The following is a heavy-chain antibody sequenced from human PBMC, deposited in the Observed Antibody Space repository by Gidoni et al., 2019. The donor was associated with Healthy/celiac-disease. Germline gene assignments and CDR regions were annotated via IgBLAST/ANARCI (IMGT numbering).Heavy chain of an antibody. D-gene: IGHD6-19*01. CDR1: GFTFSSYG. J-gene: IGHJ6*02. V-gene: IGHV3-33*01. CDR2: IWYDGSNK. Sequence: QVQLVESGGGVVQPGRSLRLSCAASGFTFSSYGMHWVRQAPGKWLEWVAVIWYDGSNKYYADSVKGRFTISRDNSKNTLYLQMNSLRAEDTAVYYCARGDVAGDYYYYGMDVWGQGTTVTVSS. CDR3: ARGDVAGDYYYYGMDV.